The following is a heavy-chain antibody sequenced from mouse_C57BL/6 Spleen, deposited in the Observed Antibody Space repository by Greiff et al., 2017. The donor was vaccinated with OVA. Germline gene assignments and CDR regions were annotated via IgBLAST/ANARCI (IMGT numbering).Heavy chain of an antibody. CDR3: AREGGGYPFDY. D-gene: IGHD2-2*01. CDR1: GYSITSGYY. V-gene: IGHV3-6*01. Sequence: VQLKESGPGLVKPSQSLSLTCSVTGYSITSGYYWNWIRQFPGNKLEWMGYISYDGSNNYNPSLKNRISITRDTSKNQFFLKLNSVTTEDTATYYCAREGGGYPFDYWGQGTTLTVSS. J-gene: IGHJ2*01. CDR2: ISYDGSN.